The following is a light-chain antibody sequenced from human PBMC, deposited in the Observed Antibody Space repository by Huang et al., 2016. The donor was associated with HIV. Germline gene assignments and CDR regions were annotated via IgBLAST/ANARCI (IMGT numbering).Light chain of an antibody. CDR1: QDIRSS. CDR3: QQYYTTPRDT. CDR2: AAS. Sequence: DIQMTQSPSSLSASVGDRVTITCRASQDIRSSLAWYQQKPGKAPKLLLFAASRLESGVSSRFSGSGSRTDYTLTISSLQPEDFATYYCQQYYTTPRDTFGQGTRLAIK. V-gene: IGKV1-NL1*01. J-gene: IGKJ5*01.